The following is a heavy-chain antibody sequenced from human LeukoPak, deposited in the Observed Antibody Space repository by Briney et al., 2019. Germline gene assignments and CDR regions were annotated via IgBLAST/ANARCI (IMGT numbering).Heavy chain of an antibody. V-gene: IGHV3-21*06. D-gene: IGHD3-10*02. Sequence: GGSLRLSCEVSGFTFSASNMNWVRQAPGKGLEWVSYISSKGTYINYADSVKGRFTISRDNAKSSVYLRMTSLRAEDTAVYYCAKEACSGTNCTYYFMDVWGKGTTVTVSS. CDR2: ISSKGTYI. CDR3: AKEACSGTNCTYYFMDV. J-gene: IGHJ6*03. CDR1: GFTFSASN.